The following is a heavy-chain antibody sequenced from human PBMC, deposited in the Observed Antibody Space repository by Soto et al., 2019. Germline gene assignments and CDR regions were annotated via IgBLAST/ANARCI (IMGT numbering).Heavy chain of an antibody. CDR2: ISGSGGST. CDR3: ARITGALVDP. Sequence: GGSLRLYCAASGFTFSSYAMSWVRQAPGKGLEWVSAISGSGGSTYYADSVKGRFTISRDNSKNTLYLQMNSLRAEETAVYYCARITGALVDPWGQGTLVTVSS. V-gene: IGHV3-23*01. D-gene: IGHD1-20*01. J-gene: IGHJ5*02. CDR1: GFTFSSYA.